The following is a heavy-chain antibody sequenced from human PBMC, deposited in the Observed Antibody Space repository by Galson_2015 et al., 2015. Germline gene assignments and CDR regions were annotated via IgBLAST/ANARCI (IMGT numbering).Heavy chain of an antibody. V-gene: IGHV3-23*01. CDR3: VRGRQHLDY. CDR2: ISDSGGST. J-gene: IGHJ4*02. Sequence: SLRLSCAASGFTFSSYAMSWVRQAPGKGLEWVSAISDSGGSTSYADSVKGRFTITTVYMELSSLRSDDTAVYYCVRGRQHLDYWGQGALVTVSS. CDR1: GFTFSSYA. D-gene: IGHD6-13*01.